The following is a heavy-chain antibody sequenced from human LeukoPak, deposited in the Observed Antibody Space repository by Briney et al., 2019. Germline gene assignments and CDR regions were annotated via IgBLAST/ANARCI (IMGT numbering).Heavy chain of an antibody. Sequence: GGSLRLSCAASGFTFSSYAMHWLRQPPGKGLEWAPVISYDGSNKYYAASVKGRFTISRDNSKNTLYLQMNSLRAEDTAVYYCAREDKSSGWYYRMDVWGQGTTVTVSS. CDR3: AREDKSSGWYYRMDV. CDR2: ISYDGSNK. CDR1: GFTFSSYA. D-gene: IGHD6-19*01. V-gene: IGHV3-30-3*01. J-gene: IGHJ6*02.